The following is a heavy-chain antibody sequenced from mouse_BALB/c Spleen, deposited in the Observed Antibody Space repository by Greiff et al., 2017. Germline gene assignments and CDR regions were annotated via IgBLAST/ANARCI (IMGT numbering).Heavy chain of an antibody. CDR2: ISYDGSN. J-gene: IGHJ4*01. V-gene: IGHV3-6*02. CDR3: AREEVKRARSYAMDY. Sequence: DVQLQESGPGLVKPSQSLSLTCSVTGYSITSGYYWNWIRQFPGNKLELMGYISYDGSNNYNPSLKNRISITRDTSKNQFFLKLNSVTTEDTATYYCAREEVKRARSYAMDYWGQGTSVTVSS. CDR1: GYSITSGYY. D-gene: IGHD3-1*01.